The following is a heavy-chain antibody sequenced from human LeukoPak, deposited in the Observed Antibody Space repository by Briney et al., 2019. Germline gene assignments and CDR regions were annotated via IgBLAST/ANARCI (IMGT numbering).Heavy chain of an antibody. CDR1: GGSISSGGHY. V-gene: IGHV4-61*08. D-gene: IGHD5-12*01. CDR3: ARRRRVATYNWFDP. J-gene: IGHJ5*02. CDR2: IYYSGST. Sequence: SQTLSLTCTVSGGSISSGGHYWSCIRQPPGKGLECIGYIYYSGSTNYNPSLKSRVTISVDTSKNQFSLKLSSVTAADTAVYYCARRRRVATYNWFDPWGQGTLVTVSS.